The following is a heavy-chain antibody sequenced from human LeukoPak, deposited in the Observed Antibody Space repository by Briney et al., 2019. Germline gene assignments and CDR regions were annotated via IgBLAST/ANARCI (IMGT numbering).Heavy chain of an antibody. D-gene: IGHD6-13*01. CDR3: AKDAGSSWSKGGYYFDY. CDR2: ISYDGSNK. CDR1: GFTFSSYG. J-gene: IGHJ4*02. V-gene: IGHV3-30*18. Sequence: GGSLSLSCAASGFTFSSYGMHWARQAQGKGLEWVAVISYDGSNKYYADSVKGRFTISRDDSKNTLYLQMNSLRAEDTAVYYCAKDAGSSWSKGGYYFDYWGQGTLVTVSS.